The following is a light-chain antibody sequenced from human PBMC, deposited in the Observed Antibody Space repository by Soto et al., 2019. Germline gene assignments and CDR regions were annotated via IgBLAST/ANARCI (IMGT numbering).Light chain of an antibody. CDR2: GAS. Sequence: EIVLTQSPCTLSLSPGERATLSCRAIQSVSSSYLAWYQQKPGQAPRLLIYGASSRATGIPDRSSGSGSGTDFTLTISRLEPEDFAVYYCQQYGSSLYTFGQGTKVDIK. V-gene: IGKV3-20*01. J-gene: IGKJ2*01. CDR1: QSVSSSY. CDR3: QQYGSSLYT.